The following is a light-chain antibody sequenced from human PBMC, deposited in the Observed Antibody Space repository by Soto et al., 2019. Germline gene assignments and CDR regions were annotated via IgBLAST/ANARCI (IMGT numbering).Light chain of an antibody. V-gene: IGKV1-33*01. Sequence: DIQMTQSPSSLSASVGDRVTITCQASQDISNYLNWYQQKPGKAPKLLIYDASTLETGVPSRFSGSGSGTYFTFTISILQPEDIATYYCQHYDNLPLTFGGGTKVEIK. CDR1: QDISNY. CDR3: QHYDNLPLT. J-gene: IGKJ4*01. CDR2: DAS.